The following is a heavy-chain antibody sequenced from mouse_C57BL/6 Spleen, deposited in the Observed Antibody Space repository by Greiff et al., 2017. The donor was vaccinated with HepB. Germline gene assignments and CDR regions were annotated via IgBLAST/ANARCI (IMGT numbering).Heavy chain of an antibody. Sequence: VQLQQSGAELVRPGASVTLSCKASGYTFTDYEMHWVKQTPVHGLEWIGALDPETGGTAYNQKFKGKAIMTADKSSSTAYMELRSLPSEDSAVYYCTREGETTAGYVDDWGQGTTLTVSS. V-gene: IGHV1-15*01. J-gene: IGHJ2*01. D-gene: IGHD1-2*01. CDR2: LDPETGGT. CDR3: TREGETTAGYVDD. CDR1: GYTFTDYE.